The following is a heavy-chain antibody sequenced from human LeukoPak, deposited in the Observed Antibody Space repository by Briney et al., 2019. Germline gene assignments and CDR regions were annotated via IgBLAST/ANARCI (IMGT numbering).Heavy chain of an antibody. Sequence: ASVKVSCKASGCTFTGYYMHWVRQAPGQGLEWMGWINPNSGGTNYAQKFQGRVTMTRDTSISTAYMELSRLRSDDTAVYYCARGEAASTYYYYYYMDVWGKGTTVTVSS. CDR2: INPNSGGT. CDR1: GCTFTGYY. CDR3: ARGEAASTYYYYYYMDV. V-gene: IGHV1-2*02. D-gene: IGHD6-13*01. J-gene: IGHJ6*03.